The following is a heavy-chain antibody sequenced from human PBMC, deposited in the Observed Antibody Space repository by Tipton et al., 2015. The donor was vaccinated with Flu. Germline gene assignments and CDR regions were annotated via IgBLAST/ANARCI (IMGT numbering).Heavy chain of an antibody. CDR2: IYHSGTA. Sequence: TLSLTCTASGGSISSSRYYWGWIRQPPRKGLEWIGSIYHSGTAYYNPSLKSRVTISVDTSKNQISLKLSSVTAADTAVYYCARYPESNYHWFGPWGQGALVTVSS. CDR3: ARYPESNYHWFGP. D-gene: IGHD4-11*01. V-gene: IGHV4-39*07. CDR1: GGSISSSRYY. J-gene: IGHJ5*02.